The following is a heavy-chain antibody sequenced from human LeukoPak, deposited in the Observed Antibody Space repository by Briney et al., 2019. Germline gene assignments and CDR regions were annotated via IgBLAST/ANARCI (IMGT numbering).Heavy chain of an antibody. J-gene: IGHJ6*02. CDR2: ISGSGGST. Sequence: TGGSLRLSCVASGFTFSNYGMSWVRQAPGKGLEWVSAISGSGGSTYYADSVKGRFTISRDNAKNSLYLQMNSLRAEDTAVYYCARDLGTVIRGRLYGMDVWGQGTTVTVSS. D-gene: IGHD4-11*01. CDR3: ARDLGTVIRGRLYGMDV. CDR1: GFTFSNYG. V-gene: IGHV3-23*01.